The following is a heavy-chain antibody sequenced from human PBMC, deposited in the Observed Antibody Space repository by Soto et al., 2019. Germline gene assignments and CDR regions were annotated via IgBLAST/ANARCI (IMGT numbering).Heavy chain of an antibody. Sequence: QVQLQESGPGLVKPSETLSLTCTVSGGSISSYYWSWIRQPPGKGLEWIGYIYYSGSTNYNPSLKSRVTISVDTSKNQFSLKLSSVTAADTAVYYCARHERYSYGPNPTSRPPSRHGFDYWGQGTLVTVSS. V-gene: IGHV4-59*08. J-gene: IGHJ4*02. CDR3: ARHERYSYGPNPTSRPPSRHGFDY. CDR1: GGSISSYY. D-gene: IGHD5-18*01. CDR2: IYYSGST.